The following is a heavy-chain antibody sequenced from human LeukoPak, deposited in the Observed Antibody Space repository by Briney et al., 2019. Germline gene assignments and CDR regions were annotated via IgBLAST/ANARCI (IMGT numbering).Heavy chain of an antibody. CDR1: GGSISSYY. V-gene: IGHV4-59*01. CDR3: ARGRNYDFWSGYLRWYFDL. D-gene: IGHD3-3*01. Sequence: SETLSLTCTVSGGSISSYYWSWIRQPPGKGLEWIGYIYYSGSTNYNPSLKSRVTISVDASKNQFSLKLSSVTAADTAVYYCARGRNYDFWSGYLRWYFDLWGRGTLVTVSS. CDR2: IYYSGST. J-gene: IGHJ2*01.